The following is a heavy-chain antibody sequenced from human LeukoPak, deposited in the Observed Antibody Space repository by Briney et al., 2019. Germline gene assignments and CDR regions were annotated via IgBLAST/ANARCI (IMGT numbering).Heavy chain of an antibody. CDR3: ARVGVRGTESGYYYYYMDV. Sequence: SQTLSLTCTVSGGSISSGSYYWSWIRQPAGKGLEWVGRIYTSGSTNYNPSLKSRVTISVDTSKNQFSLKLSSVTAADTAVYYCARVGVRGTESGYYYYYMDVWGKGTTVTVSS. CDR2: IYTSGST. CDR1: GGSISSGSYY. J-gene: IGHJ6*03. V-gene: IGHV4-61*02. D-gene: IGHD3-10*01.